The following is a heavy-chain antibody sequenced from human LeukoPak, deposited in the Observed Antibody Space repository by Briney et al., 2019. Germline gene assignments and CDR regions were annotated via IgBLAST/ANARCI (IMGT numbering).Heavy chain of an antibody. J-gene: IGHJ5*02. V-gene: IGHV5-51*03. CDR2: IFPGDSDT. CDR3: ARTYGSGSYYNENWFDP. Sequence: GESLKISCKGSGYSLTSYWIGLVRQMPGKVLEWLGIIFPGDSDTRYSPSFQGQVTISADKSISTAYLQWSSLKASDTAMYYCARTYGSGSYYNENWFDPWGQGTLVTVSS. CDR1: GYSLTSYW. D-gene: IGHD3-10*01.